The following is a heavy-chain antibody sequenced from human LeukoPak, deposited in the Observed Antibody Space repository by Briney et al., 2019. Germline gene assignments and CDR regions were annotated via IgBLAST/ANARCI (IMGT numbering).Heavy chain of an antibody. CDR1: GFTFNNYA. D-gene: IGHD6-6*01. V-gene: IGHV3-23*01. J-gene: IGHJ4*02. CDR2: IDGSGGNT. CDR3: AKDPFRARIAAPDY. Sequence: GGSLRLSCAASGFTFNNYAMSWVRQAPGKGLEWVSAIDGSGGNTYYADCVKGRFTISRDNSKNTLYLQMNSLRAEDTAIYYCAKDPFRARIAAPDYWGQGTLVTVSS.